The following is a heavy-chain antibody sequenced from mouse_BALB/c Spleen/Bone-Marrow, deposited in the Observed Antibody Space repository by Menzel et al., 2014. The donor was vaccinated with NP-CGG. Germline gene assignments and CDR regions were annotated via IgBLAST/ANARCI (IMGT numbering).Heavy chain of an antibody. D-gene: IGHD1-2*01. Sequence: VKLMESGAALVRPGASVKLSCKTSGYIFTSYWIHWVKQRSGQGLEWIARIYPGTGSTYYNEKFKGKATLTADKSSSTAYMQLSSLKSEDSAVYFCARFAITTAHFDYWGQGTTLTVSS. V-gene: IGHV1-76*01. CDR2: IYPGTGST. CDR3: ARFAITTAHFDY. CDR1: GYIFTSYW. J-gene: IGHJ2*01.